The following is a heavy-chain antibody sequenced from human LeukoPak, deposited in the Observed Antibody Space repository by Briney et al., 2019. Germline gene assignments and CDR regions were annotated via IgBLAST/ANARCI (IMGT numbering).Heavy chain of an antibody. Sequence: GGSLRLSCAASGFTFSSSGMHWVRQAPGKGLEWVAFIRYDGSNKYYADSVKGRFTISRDNSKNTLYLQMNSLRAEDTAVYYCARWTTTYLDYWGQGTLVTVSS. CDR2: IRYDGSNK. J-gene: IGHJ4*02. CDR1: GFTFSSSG. D-gene: IGHD4-11*01. V-gene: IGHV3-30*02. CDR3: ARWTTTYLDY.